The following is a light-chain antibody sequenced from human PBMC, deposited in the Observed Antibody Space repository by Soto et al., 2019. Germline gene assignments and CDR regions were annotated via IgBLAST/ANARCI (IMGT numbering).Light chain of an antibody. J-gene: IGLJ1*01. CDR2: EVS. Sequence: QSALTQPPSVSGSPGQSVTISCTGNSNDVGHSSFISWYQQHAGKGPKLIIYEVSKRPSGVPDRFSGSKSGNTASLSVSGLQDEDEADYFCNAQADNGKHVFGTGTKVTVL. CDR1: SNDVGHSSF. CDR3: NAQADNGKHV. V-gene: IGLV2-8*01.